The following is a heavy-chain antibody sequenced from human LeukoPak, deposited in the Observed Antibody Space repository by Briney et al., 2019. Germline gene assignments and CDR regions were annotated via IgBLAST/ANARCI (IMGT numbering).Heavy chain of an antibody. CDR1: GFTFSSYA. Sequence: PGGSLRLSCAASGFTFSSYAIHWVRQAPGKGLEWVAVISYDGNNEYYADSVKGRFTISRDNSKNTLYLQMSSLRAEDTAVYYCAKVLRGYFDYWGRGTLVTVSS. CDR3: AKVLRGYFDY. V-gene: IGHV3-30-3*01. D-gene: IGHD2/OR15-2a*01. CDR2: ISYDGNNE. J-gene: IGHJ4*02.